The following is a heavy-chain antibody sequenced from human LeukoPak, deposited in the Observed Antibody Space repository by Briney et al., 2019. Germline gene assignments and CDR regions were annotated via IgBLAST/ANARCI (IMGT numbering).Heavy chain of an antibody. Sequence: QTGGSLRLSCAASGFTFSSYGMSWVRQAPGKGLEWVSAISGSAGSPYYADSVKGRFTISRDNSKNTPYLQMNSLRAEDTAVYYCARSANHYGSGSHFAYWGQGTLVTVSP. CDR1: GFTFSSYG. CDR2: ISGSAGSP. V-gene: IGHV3-23*01. D-gene: IGHD3-10*01. CDR3: ARSANHYGSGSHFAY. J-gene: IGHJ4*02.